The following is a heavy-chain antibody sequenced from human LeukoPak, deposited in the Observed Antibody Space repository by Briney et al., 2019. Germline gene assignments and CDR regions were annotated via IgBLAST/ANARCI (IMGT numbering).Heavy chain of an antibody. D-gene: IGHD3-22*01. Sequence: SETLSLTCTVSGGSISSYYWSWIRQPPGKGLEWIGYIYTSGSTNYNPSLKSRVTISVDTSKNQFSLKLSSVTAADTAVYYCAKGPHYYDSSGYYYFDYWGQGTLVTVSS. CDR3: AKGPHYYDSSGYYYFDY. CDR2: IYTSGST. V-gene: IGHV4-4*09. J-gene: IGHJ4*02. CDR1: GGSISSYY.